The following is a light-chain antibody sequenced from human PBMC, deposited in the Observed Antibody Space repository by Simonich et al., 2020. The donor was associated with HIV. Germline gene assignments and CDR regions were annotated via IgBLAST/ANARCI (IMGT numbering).Light chain of an antibody. CDR3: HQYNSYPFT. CDR1: QSISDW. V-gene: IGKV1-5*03. CDR2: KAS. Sequence: DIQMTQSPSTLSASVGDRVTITCRASQSISDWLAWYQQKPGKAPKLLIYKASTLESGVPSRFSGSGSGTEFTLTINSLQPDDFATYYCHQYNSYPFTFGPGTKVDIK. J-gene: IGKJ3*01.